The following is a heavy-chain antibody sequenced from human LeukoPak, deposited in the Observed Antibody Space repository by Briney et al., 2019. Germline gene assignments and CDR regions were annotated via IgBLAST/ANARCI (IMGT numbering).Heavy chain of an antibody. Sequence: SPGGSLRLSCAASGFTFNNAWMSWDPQAQGKGLEGVGRIKSKTDGWTTDYAGPVKGRFTISRDDSKNTLYLQMNSLKTEDTAVYYCRTLVGPTFPWGQGTLVTVSS. CDR3: RTLVGPTFP. J-gene: IGHJ5*02. CDR2: IKSKTDGWTT. V-gene: IGHV3-15*01. D-gene: IGHD1-26*01. CDR1: GFTFNNAW.